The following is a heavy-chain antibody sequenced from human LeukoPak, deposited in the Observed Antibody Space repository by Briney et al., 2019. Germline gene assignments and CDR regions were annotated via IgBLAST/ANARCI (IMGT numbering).Heavy chain of an antibody. Sequence: PGGSLRLSCAASGFTFSTYAMTWVRQAPGKGLEWVAVISYDGSNKYYADSVKGRFTISRDNSKNTLYLQMNSLRAEDTAVYYCAKDRATGRREGYFDYWGQGTLVTVSS. D-gene: IGHD1-26*01. CDR2: ISYDGSNK. CDR3: AKDRATGRREGYFDY. CDR1: GFTFSTYA. V-gene: IGHV3-30*18. J-gene: IGHJ4*02.